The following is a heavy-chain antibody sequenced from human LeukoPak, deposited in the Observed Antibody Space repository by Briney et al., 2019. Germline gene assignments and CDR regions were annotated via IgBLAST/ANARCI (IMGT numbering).Heavy chain of an antibody. CDR1: GFTFTSYA. CDR3: ATYSSLNRREFQY. D-gene: IGHD3-22*01. J-gene: IGHJ1*01. Sequence: PGGSLRLSCAASGFTFTSYAMTWVRQAPRKGLEWVSAVSGSGGSTYYADSVKGRFTISRDNSKNTLYLQVNSLRAEDTAVYYCATYSSLNRREFQYWGQGTLLTVSS. V-gene: IGHV3-23*01. CDR2: VSGSGGST.